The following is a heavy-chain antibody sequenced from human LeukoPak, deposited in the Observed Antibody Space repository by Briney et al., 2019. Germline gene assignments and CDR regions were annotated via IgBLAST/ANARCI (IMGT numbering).Heavy chain of an antibody. V-gene: IGHV3-30*09. CDR1: GFTFSFYA. J-gene: IGHJ4*02. D-gene: IGHD3-22*01. Sequence: GGSLRLSCVASGFTFSFYAMSWVRQAPGKGLEWVAFMSYDGRNEYYADSVKGRFAISRDNYKNTLHLQMNRLRPGDTAVYYCAREGGPYYHPSSPFDYWGLGTLVTVSS. CDR2: MSYDGRNE. CDR3: AREGGPYYHPSSPFDY.